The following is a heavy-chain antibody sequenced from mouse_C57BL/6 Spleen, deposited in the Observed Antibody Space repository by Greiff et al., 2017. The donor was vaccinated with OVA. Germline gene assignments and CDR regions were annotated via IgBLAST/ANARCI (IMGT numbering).Heavy chain of an antibody. CDR3: ARQDDFDEGGTWFAY. J-gene: IGHJ3*01. CDR2: ISNGGGST. D-gene: IGHD2-4*01. CDR1: GFTFSDYY. V-gene: IGHV5-12*01. Sequence: EVQLVESGGGLVQPGGSLKLSCAASGFTFSDYYMYWVRQTPEKRLEWVAYISNGGGSTYYPDTVKGRFTISRDNAKNTLYLQMSRLKSEDTAMYYCARQDDFDEGGTWFAYWGQGTLVTVSA.